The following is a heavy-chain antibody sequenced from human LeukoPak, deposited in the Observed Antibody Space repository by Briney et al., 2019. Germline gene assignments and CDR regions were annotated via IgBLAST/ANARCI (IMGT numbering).Heavy chain of an antibody. CDR3: AKDDNYYYDSSGYYY. D-gene: IGHD3-22*01. CDR1: GFTFNTYA. CDR2: ISDSGGNT. J-gene: IGHJ4*02. Sequence: GGSLRLSCAASGFTFNTYAMSWVRQAPWERLQWVSGISDSGGNTYYADSVRGRFTISRDNSKNTLYLQMNSLRAEDTAVYYCAKDDNYYYDSSGYYYWGQGTLVTVSS. V-gene: IGHV3-23*01.